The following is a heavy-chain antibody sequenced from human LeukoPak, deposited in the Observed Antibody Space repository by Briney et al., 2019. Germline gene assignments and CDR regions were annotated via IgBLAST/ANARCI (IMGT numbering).Heavy chain of an antibody. CDR3: ARDLSPTGTGDY. J-gene: IGHJ4*02. CDR1: GGSISSYY. CDR2: IYYSGST. V-gene: IGHV4-59*01. Sequence: SETLSLTCTVSGGSISSYYWSWIRQPPGKGLEWIGYIYYSGSTNYNPSLKSRVTISVDTSKNQFSLKLSSVTAADTAVYYCARDLSPTGTGDYWGQGTLVTVSS. D-gene: IGHD1-1*01.